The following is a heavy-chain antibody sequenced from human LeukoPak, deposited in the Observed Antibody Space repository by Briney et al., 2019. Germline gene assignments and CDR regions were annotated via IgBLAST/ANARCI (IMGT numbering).Heavy chain of an antibody. CDR2: MNPNSGNT. J-gene: IGHJ4*02. D-gene: IGHD3-22*01. CDR3: AREDYYDSGSNDY. Sequence: GASVKVSCKASGYTFTTYDITWVRQAIGQGLEWMGWMNPNSGNTAYAQKFQGRVTITRNTSISTAYMELSSLRSEDTAVYYCAREDYYDSGSNDYWGQGTLVTVSS. V-gene: IGHV1-8*03. CDR1: GYTFTTYD.